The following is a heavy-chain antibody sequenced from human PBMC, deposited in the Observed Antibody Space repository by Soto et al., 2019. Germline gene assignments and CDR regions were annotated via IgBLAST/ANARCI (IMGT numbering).Heavy chain of an antibody. CDR1: GDTFDIYG. J-gene: IGHJ4*02. CDR3: ARGGIHFADSSGHAFDS. Sequence: QVELVQSGAEVKKPGSSVKVSCKASGDTFDIYGFNWVRQAPGEGLEWMGVIIPIFETADYAQKFQGRVSITADKSKSTAYMELGSLTSEDTAVYYCARGGIHFADSSGHAFDSWGQGTLISVTS. CDR2: IIPIFETA. D-gene: IGHD3-22*01. V-gene: IGHV1-69*06.